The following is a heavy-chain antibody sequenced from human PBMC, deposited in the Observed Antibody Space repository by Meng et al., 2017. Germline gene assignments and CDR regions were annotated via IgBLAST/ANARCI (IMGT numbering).Heavy chain of an antibody. V-gene: IGHV1-3*01. Sequence: VQLVQSGAEGKKPGASVKVSCKASGYTFTTYAIHWVRQAPGQRLEWMGWINAGNSDTKYSQKLQGRVTITRDTSASTVYMEVSSLRSEDTGVYYCARAIAVSGTGRFDYWGQGTLVTGSS. CDR2: INAGNSDT. D-gene: IGHD6-19*01. CDR1: GYTFTTYA. J-gene: IGHJ4*02. CDR3: ARAIAVSGTGRFDY.